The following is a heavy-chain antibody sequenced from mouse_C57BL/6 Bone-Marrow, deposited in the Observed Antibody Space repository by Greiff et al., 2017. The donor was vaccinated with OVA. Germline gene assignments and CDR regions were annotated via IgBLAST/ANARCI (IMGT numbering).Heavy chain of an antibody. CDR2: INPSSGYT. CDR1: GYTFTSYT. J-gene: IGHJ3*01. V-gene: IGHV1-4*01. D-gene: IGHD2-3*01. Sequence: QVHVKQSGAELARPGASVKMSCKASGYTFTSYTMHWVNQRPGQGLEWIGYINPSSGYTKYNQKFKDKATLTADKSSSTAYMQLSSLTSEDSAVYYCARLGGYSFAYWGQGTLVTVSA. CDR3: ARLGGYSFAY.